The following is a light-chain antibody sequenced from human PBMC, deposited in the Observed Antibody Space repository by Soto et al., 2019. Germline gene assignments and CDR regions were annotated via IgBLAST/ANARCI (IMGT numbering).Light chain of an antibody. CDR1: QSVSSNF. CDR3: HQYGRSPFT. CDR2: GAS. J-gene: IGKJ2*01. V-gene: IGKV3-20*01. Sequence: EIVLTQSPGTLSLSPGERATLSCRASQSVSSNFLSWYQQKPGQAPRLLIFGASNRATGIPYRFSGSGSGTAFTLTISRLEPEDFAVYYCHQYGRSPFTFGQGTKLEIK.